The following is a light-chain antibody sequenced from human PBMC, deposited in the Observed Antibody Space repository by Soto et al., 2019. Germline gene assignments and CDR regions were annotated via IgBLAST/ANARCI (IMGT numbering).Light chain of an antibody. CDR2: WAS. CDR3: HQYAREPFT. J-gene: IGKJ2*01. Sequence: DIVMTQSPDSLAVSLGERATINCKSSQSVLYTPNNNNYLAWFQQKPGQPPKLLIYWASNRESGAPDRFSGSGSGTDFTLTIRSVQAEDVAVYYCHQYAREPFTFGQGTKLEIK. V-gene: IGKV4-1*01. CDR1: QSVLYTPNNNNY.